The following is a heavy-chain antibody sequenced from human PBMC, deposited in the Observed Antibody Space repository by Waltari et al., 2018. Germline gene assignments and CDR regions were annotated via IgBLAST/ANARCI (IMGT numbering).Heavy chain of an antibody. Sequence: QVQLQESGPGLVKPSETLSLTCAVSGYSISSGYYWGWIRQPPGKGLEWIGSIYHSGSTYYNPSLKSRVTISVDTSKNQFSLKLSSVTAADTAVYYCARDWSAAGTGDYWGQGTLVTVSS. CDR1: GYSISSGYY. D-gene: IGHD6-13*01. V-gene: IGHV4-38-2*02. J-gene: IGHJ4*02. CDR3: ARDWSAAGTGDY. CDR2: IYHSGST.